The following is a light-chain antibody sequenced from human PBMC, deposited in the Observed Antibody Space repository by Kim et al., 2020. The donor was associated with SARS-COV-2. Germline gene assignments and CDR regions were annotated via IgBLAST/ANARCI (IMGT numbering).Light chain of an antibody. Sequence: GKPVTISCPGSSGSIASNYVQWYQQRPGSAPTTVIYADNQRPSGVPDRFSGSIDSSSNSASLTISGLKTEDEADYYCQSYDSSAWVFGGGTQLTVL. V-gene: IGLV6-57*02. CDR3: QSYDSSAWV. CDR1: SGSIASNY. J-gene: IGLJ3*02. CDR2: ADN.